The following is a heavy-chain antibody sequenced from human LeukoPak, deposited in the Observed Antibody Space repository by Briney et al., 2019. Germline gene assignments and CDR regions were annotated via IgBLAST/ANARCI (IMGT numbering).Heavy chain of an antibody. J-gene: IGHJ5*02. D-gene: IGHD2-15*01. Sequence: ASVKVSCKASGYTFTSYGISWVRQAPGQGLEWMGWISAFNGNTNYAQKLQGRVTMTTDTSTSTAYMELRSLRSDDTAVYYCARDSGIRYCSGGSCYGDNWFDPWGQGTLVTVSS. CDR2: ISAFNGNT. CDR3: ARDSGIRYCSGGSCYGDNWFDP. CDR1: GYTFTSYG. V-gene: IGHV1-18*01.